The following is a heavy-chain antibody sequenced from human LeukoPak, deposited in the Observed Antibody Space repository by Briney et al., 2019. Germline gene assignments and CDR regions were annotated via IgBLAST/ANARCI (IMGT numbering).Heavy chain of an antibody. V-gene: IGHV3-30-3*01. CDR3: AKDQVGYSYGVGLDY. Sequence: PGRSLRLSCAASGFTFSSYAMHWVRQAPGKGLEWVAVISYDGSNKYYADSVKGRFTISRDNSKNTLYLQMNSLRAEDTAVYYCAKDQVGYSYGVGLDYWGQGTLVTVSS. CDR1: GFTFSSYA. CDR2: ISYDGSNK. J-gene: IGHJ4*02. D-gene: IGHD5-18*01.